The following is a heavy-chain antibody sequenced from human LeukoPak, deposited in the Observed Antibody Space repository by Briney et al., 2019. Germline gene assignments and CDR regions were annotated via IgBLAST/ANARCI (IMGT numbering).Heavy chain of an antibody. V-gene: IGHV3-30*02. CDR2: IRHDGSYQ. D-gene: IGHD5-18*01. CDR1: RFTFSSYG. J-gene: IGHJ3*02. CDR3: ARGGGYSYGYAGGDAFDI. Sequence: GGSLRLSCAASRFTFSSYGMHWVRQTPGKGLEWVAFIRHDGSYQQYAVSVKGRFTVSRDNSKDTVYLQMNSLRAEDTAVYYCARGGGYSYGYAGGDAFDIWGQGTMVTVSS.